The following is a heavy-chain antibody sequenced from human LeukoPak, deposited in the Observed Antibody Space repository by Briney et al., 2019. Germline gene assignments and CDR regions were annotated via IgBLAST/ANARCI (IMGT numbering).Heavy chain of an antibody. Sequence: PSETLSLTCTVSGGSISGSSYYWGWIRQPPGKGLEWIGSIFYSRSTFYNPSLKSRVTISVDTSKNQFSLKLSSVTAADTALYYCARHTTSWQFFGYWGQGTLVTVSS. CDR2: IFYSRST. V-gene: IGHV4-39*01. CDR3: ARHTTSWQFFGY. CDR1: GGSISGSSYY. D-gene: IGHD2-2*01. J-gene: IGHJ4*02.